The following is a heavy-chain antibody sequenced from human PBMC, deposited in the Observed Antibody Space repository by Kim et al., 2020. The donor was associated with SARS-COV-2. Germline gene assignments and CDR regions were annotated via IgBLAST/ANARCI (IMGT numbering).Heavy chain of an antibody. CDR3: AASRSALSGSGQAWFDP. CDR2: MFYTGNT. CDR1: GASIRSSSYY. V-gene: IGHV4-39*01. D-gene: IGHD3-10*01. J-gene: IGHJ5*02. Sequence: SETLSLTCAVSGASIRSSSYYWGWIRQPPGKGLEWIASMFYTGNTYYNPLLQNRVTISIDTSQDQFSLKLSLVTAADTAVYYCAASRSALSGSGQAWFDPWGQGTLVTVSS.